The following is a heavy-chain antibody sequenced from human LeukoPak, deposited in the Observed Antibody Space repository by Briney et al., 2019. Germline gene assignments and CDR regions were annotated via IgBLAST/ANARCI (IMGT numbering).Heavy chain of an antibody. Sequence: VSSVKVSCKASGYTFTGYYMHWVRQAPGQGLEWMRWINPNRVGTNYAQKFQGRVTMTKVTSIGTAYMELGRLRSDDPGVYYCSRDPGAVTTLGYYYYYYMDVGGKGTTVTVSS. CDR1: GYTFTGYY. CDR2: INPNRVGT. CDR3: SRDPGAVTTLGYYYYYYMDV. D-gene: IGHD4-17*01. V-gene: IGHV1-2*02. J-gene: IGHJ6*03.